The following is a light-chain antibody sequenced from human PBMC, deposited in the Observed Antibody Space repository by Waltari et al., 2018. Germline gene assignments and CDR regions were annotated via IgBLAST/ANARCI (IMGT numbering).Light chain of an antibody. CDR1: QSVSSSS. Sequence: EIVLTQSPGTLSLSPGERATLSCRATQSVSSSSLACYQLRPRQAPRLLVFGASSRATGSPDRFNGSGSGTDFTLTISRLEPEDFALYYCQQYGSSPPASFGPGTKVELK. J-gene: IGKJ1*01. V-gene: IGKV3-20*01. CDR3: QQYGSSPPAS. CDR2: GAS.